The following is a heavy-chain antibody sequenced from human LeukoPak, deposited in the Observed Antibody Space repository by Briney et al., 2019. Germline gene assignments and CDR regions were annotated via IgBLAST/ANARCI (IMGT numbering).Heavy chain of an antibody. CDR1: GFTFRGFS. CDR2: ISSRSSYI. D-gene: IGHD1-14*01. V-gene: IGHV3-21*04. CDR3: AKPARTDAFDI. J-gene: IGHJ3*02. Sequence: GGSLRLSCAASGFTFRGFSMNWVRQAPGKGLEWVSSISSRSSYIYYADSVKGRFTISRDNSKNTLYLQMNSLRAEDTAVYYCAKPARTDAFDIWGQGTMITVSS.